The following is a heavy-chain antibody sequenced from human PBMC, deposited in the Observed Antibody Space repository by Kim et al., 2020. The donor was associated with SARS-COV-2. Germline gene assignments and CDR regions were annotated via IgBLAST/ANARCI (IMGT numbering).Heavy chain of an antibody. V-gene: IGHV3-7*01. J-gene: IGHJ4*02. D-gene: IGHD6-19*01. Sequence: GGSLRLSCAASGFTFSSPWMSWVRQAPGKGLEWVAHIKRDGSEKYTVDSVKGRCTISRDNAKNSLHLKMNSLRVEDSAVYYCVRGPNYGGWTDYLDYWGQGTLVTVSS. CDR2: IKRDGSEK. CDR3: VRGPNYGGWTDYLDY. CDR1: GFTFSSPW.